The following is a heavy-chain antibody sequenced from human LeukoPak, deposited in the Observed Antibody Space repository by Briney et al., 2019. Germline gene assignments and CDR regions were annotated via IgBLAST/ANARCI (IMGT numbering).Heavy chain of an antibody. D-gene: IGHD3-10*01. CDR3: ARAREYGSGESSFDY. V-gene: IGHV3-21*01. Sequence: AGGSLRLSCAASGFTFSSYSINWVRQAPGKGLEWVSSISSSSSYIYYADSVKGRFTISRDNSKNSLYLQMNSLRAEDTAVYYFARAREYGSGESSFDYWGQGTLVTVSS. CDR1: GFTFSSYS. J-gene: IGHJ4*02. CDR2: ISSSSSYI.